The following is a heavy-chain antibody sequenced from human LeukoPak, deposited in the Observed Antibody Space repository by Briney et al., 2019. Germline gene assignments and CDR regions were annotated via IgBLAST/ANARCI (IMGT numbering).Heavy chain of an antibody. Sequence: KSSETLSLTCTVSGYSISSGFYWAGIRQPPGKGLEWMGSISHSGRTYYTLSLNSRVTRSVDTSKNQFPVQLNSVPPEDTAVYFCARDDLQLVRRLGGTTEYYYYYYMDVWGKGTTVTVSS. CDR1: GYSISSGFY. CDR2: ISHSGRT. J-gene: IGHJ6*03. CDR3: ARDDLQLVRRLGGTTEYYYYYYMDV. V-gene: IGHV4-38-2*02. D-gene: IGHD6-13*01.